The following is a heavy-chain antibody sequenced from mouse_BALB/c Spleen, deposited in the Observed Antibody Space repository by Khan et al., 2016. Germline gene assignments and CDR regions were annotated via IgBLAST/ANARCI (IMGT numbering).Heavy chain of an antibody. Sequence: VQLKESGPGLVKPSQSLSLTCSVTGYSITSGYYWNWIRQFPGNKLEWMGYISYDGNNNYNPSLKNRISITRDTSKNQFFLKLNSVTTEDTATYYWARKNYGRSWYFDVWGAGTTVTVSS. V-gene: IGHV3-6*02. CDR3: ARKNYGRSWYFDV. D-gene: IGHD1-1*01. CDR1: GYSITSGYY. J-gene: IGHJ1*01. CDR2: ISYDGNN.